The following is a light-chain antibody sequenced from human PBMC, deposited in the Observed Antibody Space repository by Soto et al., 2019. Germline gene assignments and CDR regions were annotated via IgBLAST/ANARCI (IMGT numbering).Light chain of an antibody. Sequence: QSALTQPRSVSGSRGQSVTISCTGTSSDVGGYNSVSWYQQHPGKGPKFLIYDVSKRPSGVPDRFSGSKSGNTASLTISGLQAEDEADYYCCSYAGSYTVVFGVGTKLTVL. CDR1: SSDVGGYNS. CDR3: CSYAGSYTVV. J-gene: IGLJ2*01. CDR2: DVS. V-gene: IGLV2-11*01.